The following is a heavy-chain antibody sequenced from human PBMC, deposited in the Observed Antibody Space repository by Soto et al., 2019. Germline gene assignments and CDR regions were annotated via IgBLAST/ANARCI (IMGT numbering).Heavy chain of an antibody. CDR2: INPNSGGT. CDR1: GYTFTGYY. CDR3: ARDSSSSRNWFDP. J-gene: IGHJ5*02. Sequence: QVQLVQSGAEVKKPGSSVKVSCKASGYTFTGYYMHWLRQAPGQGLEWMGWINPNSGGTNYAQKFQGRVTMTRDTSISTAYMELSRLRSDDTAVYYCARDSSSSRNWFDPWGQGTLVTVSS. V-gene: IGHV1-2*02. D-gene: IGHD6-6*01.